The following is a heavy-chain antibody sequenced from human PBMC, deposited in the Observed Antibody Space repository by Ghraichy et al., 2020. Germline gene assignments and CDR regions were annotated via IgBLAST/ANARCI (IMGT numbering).Heavy chain of an antibody. CDR2: IRNKAISYGT. CDR1: GFTFSDPY. CDR3: ARDWNGCMDV. Sequence: GGSLNISCAGSGFTFSDPYIDWVRQAPGKGLEWVGRIRNKAISYGTDIAASLKGRFTMSRDDSKNSVYLQMNSLRTEDTAVYFCARDWNGCMDVWGQGTTVTVSS. V-gene: IGHV3-72*01. D-gene: IGHD1-1*01. J-gene: IGHJ6*02.